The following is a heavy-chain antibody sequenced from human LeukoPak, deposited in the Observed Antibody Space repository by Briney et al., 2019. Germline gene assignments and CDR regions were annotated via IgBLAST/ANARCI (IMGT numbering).Heavy chain of an antibody. V-gene: IGHV3-30*03. CDR3: ARDKIVGATHFDY. J-gene: IGHJ4*02. CDR1: RFTFSSYG. CDR2: ISYDGSNT. Sequence: AGSLRLSCAASRFTFSSYGMHWVRQAPGKGLEWVAVISYDGSNTYYADSVKGRFTISRDNSKNTLYLQMNSLRTEDTSVYYCARDKIVGATHFDYWGEGALVTVSS. D-gene: IGHD1-26*01.